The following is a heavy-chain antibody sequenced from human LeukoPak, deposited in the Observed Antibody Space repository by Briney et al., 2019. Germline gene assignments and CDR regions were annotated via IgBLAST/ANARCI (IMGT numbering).Heavy chain of an antibody. J-gene: IGHJ3*02. V-gene: IGHV4-59*08. CDR1: GGSINTYY. CDR2: INYSGST. CDR3: ARLGRTPGAFDI. Sequence: SETLSLTCTVSGGSINTYYWSWIRQPPGKGLESLGYINYSGSTNYNPSLKSRVTISVDTSKNQFSLNLTSVTAADTAVYYCARLGRTPGAFDIWGQGTMVTVSS. D-gene: IGHD2-2*01.